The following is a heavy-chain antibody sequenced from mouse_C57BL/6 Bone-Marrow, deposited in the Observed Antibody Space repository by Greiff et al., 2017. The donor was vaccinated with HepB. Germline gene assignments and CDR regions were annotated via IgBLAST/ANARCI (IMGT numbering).Heavy chain of an antibody. V-gene: IGHV1-55*01. Sequence: QVQLQQSGAELVKPGASVKMSCKASGYTFTSYWITWVKQRPGQGLEWIGDIYPGSGSTNYNEKFKSKATLTVDTSSSTAYMQLSSLTSEDSAVYYCARFVGGFITTVVAPYYAMDYWGQGTSVTVSS. J-gene: IGHJ4*01. D-gene: IGHD1-1*01. CDR3: ARFVGGFITTVVAPYYAMDY. CDR1: GYTFTSYW. CDR2: IYPGSGST.